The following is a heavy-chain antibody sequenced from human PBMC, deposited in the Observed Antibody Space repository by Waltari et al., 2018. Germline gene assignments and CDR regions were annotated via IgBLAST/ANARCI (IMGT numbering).Heavy chain of an antibody. D-gene: IGHD3-16*01. CDR1: GGTFSSYA. CDR2: IFPIFGTA. Sequence: QVQLVQSGAEVKKPGSSVKVSCKASGGTFSSYAISWVRQAPGQGLEWMGGIFPIFGTANYAQKCLGRVTITADESTSTAYMELSSLRSEDTAVYYCARSPWGNLNWFDPWGQGTLVTVSS. J-gene: IGHJ5*02. CDR3: ARSPWGNLNWFDP. V-gene: IGHV1-69*01.